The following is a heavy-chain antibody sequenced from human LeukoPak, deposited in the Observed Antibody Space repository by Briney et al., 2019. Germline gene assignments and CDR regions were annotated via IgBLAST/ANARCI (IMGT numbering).Heavy chain of an antibody. D-gene: IGHD3-22*01. CDR2: INIDERIT. CDR1: GFSFSTQR. V-gene: IGHV3-74*01. J-gene: IGHJ4*02. Sequence: PGGSLRLSCAASGFSFSTQRMHWVRQAPGKGLVWVSYINIDERITGYADSVKGRFTISRDNSKNTLYLQMNSLRAEDTAVYYCAKDFRDSSGYYYPYYFDYWGQGTLVTVSS. CDR3: AKDFRDSSGYYYPYYFDY.